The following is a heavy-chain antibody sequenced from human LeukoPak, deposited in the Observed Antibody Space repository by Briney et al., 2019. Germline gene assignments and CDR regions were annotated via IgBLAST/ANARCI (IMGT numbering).Heavy chain of an antibody. CDR1: GGSFSGYY. CDR3: ARHREGYCSSTSCFRFYDY. V-gene: IGHV4-34*01. D-gene: IGHD2-2*01. Sequence: SETLSLTCAVYGGSFSGYYWSWIRQPPGKGLEWIGEINHSGSTNYNPSLKSRVTISVDTSKNQFSLKLSSVTAADTAVYYCARHREGYCSSTSCFRFYDYWGQGTLVTVSS. J-gene: IGHJ4*02. CDR2: INHSGST.